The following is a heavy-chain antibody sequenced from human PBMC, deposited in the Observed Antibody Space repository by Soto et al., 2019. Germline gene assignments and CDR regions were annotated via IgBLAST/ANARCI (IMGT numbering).Heavy chain of an antibody. J-gene: IGHJ5*02. Sequence: KTSETLSLTCAVYGGSFSGYYWSWIRQPPGKGLEWIGEINHSGSTNYNPSLKSRVTISVDTSKNQFSLKLSSVTAADTAVYYCAREVLDPWGQGTLVTVSS. CDR2: INHSGST. CDR3: AREVLDP. D-gene: IGHD2-2*01. CDR1: GGSFSGYY. V-gene: IGHV4-34*01.